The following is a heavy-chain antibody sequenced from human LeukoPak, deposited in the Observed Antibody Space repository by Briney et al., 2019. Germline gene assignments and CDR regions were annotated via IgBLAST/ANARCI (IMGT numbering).Heavy chain of an antibody. CDR3: ARGPIQLWQPLGLGMDV. Sequence: EASVKVSCKASGYTFTGYYMHWVRQAPGQGLEWMGRINPNSGGTNYAQKFQGRVTMTRDTSISTAYMELCRLRSDDTAVYYCARGPIQLWQPLGLGMDVWGQGTTVTVSS. CDR2: INPNSGGT. J-gene: IGHJ6*02. V-gene: IGHV1-2*06. CDR1: GYTFTGYY. D-gene: IGHD5-18*01.